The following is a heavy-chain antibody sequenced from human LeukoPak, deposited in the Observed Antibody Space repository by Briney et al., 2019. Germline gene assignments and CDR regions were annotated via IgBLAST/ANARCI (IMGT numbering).Heavy chain of an antibody. CDR2: IYYSGSS. CDR1: GGSISSYY. Sequence: KPSETLSLTCTVSGGSISSYYWGWIRQPPGKGLEWIGSIYYSGSSYYNPSLKSRVTISVDTSKNQFSLKLSSVTAADTAVYYCARVRVGATKFFDYWGQGTLVTVSS. D-gene: IGHD1-26*01. CDR3: ARVRVGATKFFDY. V-gene: IGHV4-39*07. J-gene: IGHJ4*02.